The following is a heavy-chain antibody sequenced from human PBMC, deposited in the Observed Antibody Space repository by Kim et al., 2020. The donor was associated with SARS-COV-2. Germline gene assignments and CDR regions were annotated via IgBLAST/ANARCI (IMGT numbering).Heavy chain of an antibody. Sequence: SLKSRVTIYVDTSKNQFSLKLSSVTAADAAVYYCARLNYYDSSGYYEFDYWGQGTLVTVSS. CDR3: ARLNYYDSSGYYEFDY. V-gene: IGHV4-39*01. J-gene: IGHJ4*02. D-gene: IGHD3-22*01.